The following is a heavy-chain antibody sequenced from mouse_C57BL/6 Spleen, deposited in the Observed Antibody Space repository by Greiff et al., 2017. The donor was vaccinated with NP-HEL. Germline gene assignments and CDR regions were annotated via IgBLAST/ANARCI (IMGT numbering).Heavy chain of an antibody. Sequence: QVQLQQPGAELVKPGASVKLSCKASGYTFTSYWMHWVKQRTGQGLEWIGEIYPRSGNTYYNEKFKGKATLTADKSSSTAYMELRSLTSEDSAVYFCAREDFTTVVAGRDYYAMDYWGQGTSVTVSS. CDR2: IYPRSGNT. V-gene: IGHV1-81*01. J-gene: IGHJ4*01. CDR3: AREDFTTVVAGRDYYAMDY. D-gene: IGHD1-1*01. CDR1: GYTFTSYW.